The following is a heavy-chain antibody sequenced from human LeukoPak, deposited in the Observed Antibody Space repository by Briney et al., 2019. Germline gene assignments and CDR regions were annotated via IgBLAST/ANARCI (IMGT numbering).Heavy chain of an antibody. V-gene: IGHV4-34*01. D-gene: IGHD6-19*01. Sequence: PSGTLSLTCAVYGGSFSGYYWSWIRQPPGKGLEWIGEINHSGSTNYNPSLKSRVTMSVDTSKNQFSLKLSSVTAEDTAVYYCARGGQQWLVSAFDIWGQGTMVTVSS. CDR1: GGSFSGYY. CDR3: ARGGQQWLVSAFDI. J-gene: IGHJ3*02. CDR2: INHSGST.